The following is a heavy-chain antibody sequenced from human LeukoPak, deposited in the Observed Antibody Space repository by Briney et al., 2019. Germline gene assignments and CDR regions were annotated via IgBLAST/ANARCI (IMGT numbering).Heavy chain of an antibody. Sequence: NPGESLKISCKGSGYSFTSYWIGWVRQMSGKGLEWMGIIYPGDSDTRYSPSFQGQATISADKSISTAYLQWSSLKASDTAMYYCARLSNDYGDYRALLPHVMDVWGKGTTVTVSS. CDR1: GYSFTSYW. J-gene: IGHJ6*04. V-gene: IGHV5-51*01. CDR3: ARLSNDYGDYRALLPHVMDV. D-gene: IGHD4-17*01. CDR2: IYPGDSDT.